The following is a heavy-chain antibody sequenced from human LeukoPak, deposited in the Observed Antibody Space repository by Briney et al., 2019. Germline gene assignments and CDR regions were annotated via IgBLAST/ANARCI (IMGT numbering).Heavy chain of an antibody. J-gene: IGHJ4*02. Sequence: GASVKVSCKAFGYTFTSNYMHWVRQAPGQGPEWMGVISPSGGSTTYAQKFQGRVTMTRDTSISTAYMELSRLRSDDTAVYYCARRFHDYGDYYFDYWGQGTLVTVSS. CDR1: GYTFTSNY. V-gene: IGHV1-2*02. D-gene: IGHD4-17*01. CDR3: ARRFHDYGDYYFDY. CDR2: ISPSGGST.